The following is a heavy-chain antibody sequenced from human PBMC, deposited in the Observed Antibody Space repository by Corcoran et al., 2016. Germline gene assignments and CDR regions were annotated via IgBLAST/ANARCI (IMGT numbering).Heavy chain of an antibody. Sequence: QVQLVQSGAEVKKPGASVKVSCKASGYTFTSYGISWVRQAPGQGLEWMGWISAYNGNTNYAQKLQGRVTMTTDTSTSTAYMELRSLRSDDTGVYYCAIGPNCSGGSCLRTYYYGMDVWGQGTTVTVSS. CDR1: GYTFTSYG. D-gene: IGHD2-15*01. CDR2: ISAYNGNT. J-gene: IGHJ6*02. V-gene: IGHV1-18*01. CDR3: AIGPNCSGGSCLRTYYYGMDV.